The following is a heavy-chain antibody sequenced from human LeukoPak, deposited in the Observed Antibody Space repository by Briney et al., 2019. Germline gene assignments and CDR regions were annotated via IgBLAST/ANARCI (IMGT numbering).Heavy chain of an antibody. D-gene: IGHD3-16*01. J-gene: IGHJ5*02. V-gene: IGHV2-5*02. CDR3: AHRGGGMLLNWFDP. CDR1: GFSLRTSGVG. CDR2: IYWDDDK. Sequence: SGPTLVNPTQTLTLTCTFSGFSLRTSGVGVGWIRQPPAKALEWLALIYWDDDKRYSPSLKSRLTITKDTSKNQVVLTMTNMDPVDTATYYCAHRGGGMLLNWFDPWGQGTLVTVSS.